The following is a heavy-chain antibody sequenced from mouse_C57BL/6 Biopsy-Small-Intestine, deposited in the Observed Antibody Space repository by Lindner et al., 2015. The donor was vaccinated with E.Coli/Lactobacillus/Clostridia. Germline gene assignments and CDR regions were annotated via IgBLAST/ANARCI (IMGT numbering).Heavy chain of an antibody. Sequence: VQLQESGPGLAKPSQTLSLTCSVTGYSIASDYWNWIRKFPGNKLEYMGYISYSGNTYYNPSLKSRISITRDTSKNQYYLQLNSVTTEDTATYYCARFEGSSYGYFDVWGTETTVTVSS. V-gene: IGHV3-8*01. CDR3: ARFEGSSYGYFDV. CDR1: GYSIASDY. CDR2: ISYSGNT. D-gene: IGHD1-1*01. J-gene: IGHJ1*03.